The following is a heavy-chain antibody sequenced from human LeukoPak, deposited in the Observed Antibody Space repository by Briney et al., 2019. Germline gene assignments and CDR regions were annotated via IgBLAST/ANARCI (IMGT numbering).Heavy chain of an antibody. J-gene: IGHJ4*02. V-gene: IGHV4-59*01. D-gene: IGHD5-24*01. CDR2: IYYSGST. Sequence: SETLSLTCTVSGGSISSYYWSWIRQPPGKGLEWIGYIYYSGSTNYNPSLKSRVTISVDTSKNQFSLKLSSVTAADTAVYYCARFELEMATITNDYWGQGTLVTVSS. CDR1: GGSISSYY. CDR3: ARFELEMATITNDY.